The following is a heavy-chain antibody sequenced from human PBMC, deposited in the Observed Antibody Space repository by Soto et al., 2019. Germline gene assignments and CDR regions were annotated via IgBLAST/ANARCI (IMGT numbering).Heavy chain of an antibody. D-gene: IGHD2-15*01. J-gene: IGHJ6*02. V-gene: IGHV4-34*01. CDR1: GGSFSGYY. Sequence: ETLSLTCAVYGGSFSGYYWSWIRQPPGKGLEWIGEINHSGSTNYNPSLKSRVTISVDTSKNQFSLKLSSVTAADTAVYYCARLLGYCSGGSCYSWGGYYYYYGMDVWGQGTTVTVSS. CDR2: INHSGST. CDR3: ARLLGYCSGGSCYSWGGYYYYYGMDV.